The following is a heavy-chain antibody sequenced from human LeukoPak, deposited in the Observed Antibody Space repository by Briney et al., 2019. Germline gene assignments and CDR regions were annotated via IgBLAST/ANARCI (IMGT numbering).Heavy chain of an antibody. CDR2: ISYDGTNK. CDR1: GFTFSNYV. V-gene: IGHV3-30*03. CDR3: VRSPTYYNMNV. J-gene: IGHJ6*03. Sequence: GGSLRLSCAASGFTFSNYVIHWVRQAPGKGLEWLAVISYDGTNKYYADTVKGRFTISRDHSQSTVDLQMNTLRGADTAVYYCVRSPTYYNMNVWGKGTTVTVSS.